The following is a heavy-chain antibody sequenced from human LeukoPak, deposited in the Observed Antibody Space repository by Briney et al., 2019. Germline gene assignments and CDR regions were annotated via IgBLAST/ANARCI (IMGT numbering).Heavy chain of an antibody. CDR2: ISSSSSYI. CDR1: GFTFSRYS. V-gene: IGHV3-21*01. Sequence: PGGSLRLSCAASGFTFSRYSMNWVRQAPGKELEWVSSISSSSSYIYYADSVKGRFTISRDNAKNSLYLQMNSLRAEDTAVYYCARDSVVGATPYYFDYWGQGTLVTVSS. CDR3: ARDSVVGATPYYFDY. D-gene: IGHD1-26*01. J-gene: IGHJ4*02.